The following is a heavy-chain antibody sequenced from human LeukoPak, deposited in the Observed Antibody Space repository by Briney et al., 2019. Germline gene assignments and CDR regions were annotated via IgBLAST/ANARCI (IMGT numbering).Heavy chain of an antibody. J-gene: IGHJ6*02. CDR3: ARRFYYAMDV. D-gene: IGHD3-16*01. CDR2: INPNSGDT. V-gene: IGHV1-2*02. Sequence: ASVKVSCKASGYSFTGYFMQGVRQAPGQGLEWMGWINPNSGDTNYAQKFQGRVTMTRETYISTAYMELGRLRSDDAAVYYCARRFYYAMDVWGQGTTVTVSS. CDR1: GYSFTGYF.